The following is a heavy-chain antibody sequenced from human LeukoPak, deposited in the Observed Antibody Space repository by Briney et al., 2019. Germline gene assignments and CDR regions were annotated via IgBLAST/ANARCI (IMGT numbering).Heavy chain of an antibody. CDR3: ARRCGGDCYAFDN. Sequence: ASVKVSCKASGYTFTSYGISWVRQAPGQGLEWMGWISTYNGNTNYAQKLQGRVTTTTNTSTSTAYMEVRSLRSDDTAVYCCARRCGGDCYAFDNWGQGTLVTVSS. CDR2: ISTYNGNT. V-gene: IGHV1-18*01. J-gene: IGHJ4*02. CDR1: GYTFTSYG. D-gene: IGHD2-21*02.